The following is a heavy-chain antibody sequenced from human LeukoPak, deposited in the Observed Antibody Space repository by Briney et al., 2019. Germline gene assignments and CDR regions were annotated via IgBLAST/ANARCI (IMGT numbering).Heavy chain of an antibody. D-gene: IGHD3-22*01. CDR3: ARDPYSYDSSGAFDI. J-gene: IGHJ3*02. V-gene: IGHV4-61*02. Sequence: SETLSLTCTVSGGSISSGGYYWNWIRQPAGKGLEWIGRIYTSGSTNYNPSLKSRVTISVDTSKNQFSLKLSSVTAADTAVYFCARDPYSYDSSGAFDIWGQGTMVTVSS. CDR2: IYTSGST. CDR1: GGSISSGGYY.